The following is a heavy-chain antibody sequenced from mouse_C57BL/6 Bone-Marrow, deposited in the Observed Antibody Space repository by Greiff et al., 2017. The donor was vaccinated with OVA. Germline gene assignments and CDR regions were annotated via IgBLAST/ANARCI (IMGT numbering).Heavy chain of an antibody. J-gene: IGHJ2*01. V-gene: IGHV5-6*01. Sequence: EVKLVESGGDLVKPGGSLKLSCAASGFTFSSYGMSWVSQTPDKRLEWVATISSGGSYTYYPDSVKGRFTFSRDKAKNTLYLQLSSLTSEDAAMYYCARHGDYASFFDYWGQGTTLTVSS. CDR3: ARHGDYASFFDY. CDR2: ISSGGSYT. CDR1: GFTFSSYG. D-gene: IGHD1-1*01.